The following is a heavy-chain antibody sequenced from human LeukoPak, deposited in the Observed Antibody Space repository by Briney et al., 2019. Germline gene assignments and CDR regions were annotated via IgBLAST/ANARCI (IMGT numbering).Heavy chain of an antibody. CDR1: GFTVSSNY. J-gene: IGHJ4*02. D-gene: IGHD2-8*02. CDR3: ARDGANTGEDY. Sequence: GGSLRLSCAASGFTVSSNYMSWVRQAPGKGLEWVSVIYSGGSTYYADSVKGRFTISRDNSKNTLYLQMNGLRAEDTAVYYCARDGANTGEDYWGQGTLVTVSS. V-gene: IGHV3-66*02. CDR2: IYSGGST.